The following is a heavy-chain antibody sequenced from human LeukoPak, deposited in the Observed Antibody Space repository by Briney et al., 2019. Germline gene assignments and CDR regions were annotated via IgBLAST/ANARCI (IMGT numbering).Heavy chain of an antibody. D-gene: IGHD2-15*01. J-gene: IGHJ4*02. CDR1: GFTSINAW. CDR3: ITEIRWQTSGDK. CDR2: IKSKTDGGTT. Sequence: GGSLRLTCAASGFTSINAWMGWVRQAPGKGLEWVGRIKSKTDGGTTDYAAPVKGRFTISRDDSKNTLFLQINSLRAEDTAVYYCITEIRWQTSGDKWGEGTLVTVSS. V-gene: IGHV3-15*01.